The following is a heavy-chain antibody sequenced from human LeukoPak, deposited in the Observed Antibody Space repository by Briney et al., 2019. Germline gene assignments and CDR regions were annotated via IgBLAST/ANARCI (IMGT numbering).Heavy chain of an antibody. CDR2: ISYDGSNK. J-gene: IGHJ6*02. Sequence: GGSLRLSCAASGFTFSTFAIHWVRQAPGKGLDWVAVISYDGSNKYYADSVKGRFTISRDNSKNTLYLQMNSLRAEDTAVYYCARAHYYGSGSYYLAPFIGYNYGMDVWGQGTTVTVSS. V-gene: IGHV3-30-3*01. CDR3: ARAHYYGSGSYYLAPFIGYNYGMDV. CDR1: GFTFSTFA. D-gene: IGHD3-10*01.